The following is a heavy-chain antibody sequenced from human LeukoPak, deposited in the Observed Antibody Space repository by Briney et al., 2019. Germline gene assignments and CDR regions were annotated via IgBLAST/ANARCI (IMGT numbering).Heavy chain of an antibody. CDR1: GFTFSSYS. CDR2: ISSSSSYI. Sequence: GGSLRLSCAASGFTFSSYSMNWVRQAPGKGLEWVSSISSSSSYIYYADSVKGRFTISRDNAKNSLYLQMNSLRAEDTAVYYCARDLRGVARGLFDYWGQGTLVTVSS. D-gene: IGHD3-10*01. CDR3: ARDLRGVARGLFDY. J-gene: IGHJ4*02. V-gene: IGHV3-21*01.